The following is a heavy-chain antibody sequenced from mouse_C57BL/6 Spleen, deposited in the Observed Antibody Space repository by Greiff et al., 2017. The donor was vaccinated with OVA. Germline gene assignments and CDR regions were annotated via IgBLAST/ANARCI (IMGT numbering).Heavy chain of an antibody. CDR2: IDPENGDT. Sequence: VQLKESGAELVRPGASVKLSCTASGFNIKDDYMHWVKQRPEQGLEWIGWIDPENGDTEYASKFQGKATITADTSSNTAYLQLSSLTSEDTAVYDCTTHGFAYWGQGTLVTVSA. J-gene: IGHJ3*01. CDR3: TTHGFAY. V-gene: IGHV14-4*01. CDR1: GFNIKDDY.